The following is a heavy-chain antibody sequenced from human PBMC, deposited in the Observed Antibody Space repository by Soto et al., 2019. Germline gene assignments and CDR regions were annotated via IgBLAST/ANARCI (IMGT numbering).Heavy chain of an antibody. Sequence: GGSLRLSCAASGFTFSNAWMSWVRQAPGKGLEWVGRIKSKTDGGTTDYAAPVKGRFTISRDDSKNTLYLQMNSLKTEDTAVYYCTTDYSSGWWMRMDYFDYWGQGTLVTVSS. V-gene: IGHV3-15*01. D-gene: IGHD6-19*01. CDR3: TTDYSSGWWMRMDYFDY. CDR1: GFTFSNAW. CDR2: IKSKTDGGTT. J-gene: IGHJ4*02.